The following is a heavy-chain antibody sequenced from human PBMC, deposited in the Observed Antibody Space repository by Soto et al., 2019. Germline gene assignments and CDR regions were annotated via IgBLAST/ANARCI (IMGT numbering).Heavy chain of an antibody. CDR2: ISYDGSNK. CDR3: AKGYRSVTVYYYAMDV. V-gene: IGHV3-30*18. J-gene: IGHJ6*02. D-gene: IGHD4-4*01. CDR1: GFTFSSYG. Sequence: PGGSLRLSCAASGFTFSSYGMHWVRQAPGTGLEWVAVISYDGSNKYYADSEKGRFTTSRDNAKNSLYLQMNSLRAEDTALYYCAKGYRSVTVYYYAMDVWGQGTTVTVSS.